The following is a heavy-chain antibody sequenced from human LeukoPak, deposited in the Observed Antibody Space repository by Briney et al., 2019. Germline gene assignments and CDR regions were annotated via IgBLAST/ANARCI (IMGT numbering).Heavy chain of an antibody. CDR1: GVSISSYY. D-gene: IGHD5-12*01. J-gene: IGHJ6*03. CDR2: IYTSGST. V-gene: IGHV4-4*07. Sequence: SQTLSLTCTVSGVSISSYYWSWIRQPAGKGLEWIGRIYTSGSTNYNPSLKSRVTMSVDTSKNQFSLKLSSVTAADTAVYYCARVKKRWLRLNYYYYYMDVWGKGTTVTVSS. CDR3: ARVKKRWLRLNYYYYYMDV.